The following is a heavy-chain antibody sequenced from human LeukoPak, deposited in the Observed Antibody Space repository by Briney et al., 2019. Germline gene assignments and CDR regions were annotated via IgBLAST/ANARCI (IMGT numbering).Heavy chain of an antibody. V-gene: IGHV1-2*02. CDR2: INPNSGGT. Sequence: ASVKVSCKASGYTFTGYYMHWVRQAPGQGLEWMGWINPNSGGTNYAQKFQGRVTMTRDTSISTAYMELSRLRSDDTAVYYCAKGGGGLGDAYYYYYYYMDVWGKGTTVTISS. CDR1: GYTFTGYY. J-gene: IGHJ6*03. CDR3: AKGGGGLGDAYYYYYYYMDV. D-gene: IGHD3-10*01.